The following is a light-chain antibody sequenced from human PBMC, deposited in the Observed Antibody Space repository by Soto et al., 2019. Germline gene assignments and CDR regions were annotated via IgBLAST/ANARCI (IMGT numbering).Light chain of an antibody. J-gene: IGLJ1*01. CDR3: CSYAGTPYV. CDR2: GVS. V-gene: IGLV2-11*01. Sequence: QSALTQPRSVSASPGQSVTISCTGTRSDVGGYNYASWYQHHPGKAPKLMIYGVSERPSGVPDRFSGSKSGNTASLTISGLQAEDEADYYCCSYAGTPYVFGTGTKVTVL. CDR1: RSDVGGYNY.